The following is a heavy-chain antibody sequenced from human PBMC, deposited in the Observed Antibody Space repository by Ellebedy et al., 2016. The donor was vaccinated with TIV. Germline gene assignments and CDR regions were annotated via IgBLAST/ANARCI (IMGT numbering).Heavy chain of an antibody. CDR1: DDSVSSDNY. V-gene: IGHV4-38-2*02. CDR2: IYHSGST. Sequence: SETLSLTXTVFDDSVSSDNYWGWFRQPPGKGLEWIGSIYHSGSTHYNPSLKSRVTISVDTSKNQFSLKLSSVTAADTAVYYCARDYGTSGSYYYYYGMDVWGQGTTVTVS. CDR3: ARDYGTSGSYYYYYGMDV. D-gene: IGHD2-8*01. J-gene: IGHJ6*02.